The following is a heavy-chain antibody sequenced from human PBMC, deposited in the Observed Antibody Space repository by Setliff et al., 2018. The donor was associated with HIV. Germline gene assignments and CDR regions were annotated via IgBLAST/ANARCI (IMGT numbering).Heavy chain of an antibody. V-gene: IGHV3-66*02. J-gene: IGHJ4*02. CDR2: IFGGDAS. D-gene: IGHD2-15*01. CDR3: ARGGGRHSLDS. CDR1: GFSVRDNY. Sequence: QPGGSLRLSCAASGFSVRDNYFTWVRQAPGKGLECVSVIFGGDASYYADSVQGRFTISRDTSRNTLYLQMNSLRPEDTALYYCARGGGRHSLDSWGQGTLVTVSS.